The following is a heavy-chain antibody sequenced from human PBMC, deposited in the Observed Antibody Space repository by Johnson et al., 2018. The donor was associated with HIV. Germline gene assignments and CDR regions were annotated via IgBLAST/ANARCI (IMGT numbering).Heavy chain of an antibody. J-gene: IGHJ3*02. CDR2: IYSGGST. Sequence: VQLVESGGGLIQPGGSLRLSCAASGFTVSSNYMSWVRQAPGKGLEWVSVIYSGGSTYYAASVKGRFTIYRDNSKNTLYLQLNSLRAEDTAVYYCARDYDSSGGLAFDIWGQGTMVTVSS. D-gene: IGHD3-22*01. CDR3: ARDYDSSGGLAFDI. V-gene: IGHV3-53*01. CDR1: GFTVSSNY.